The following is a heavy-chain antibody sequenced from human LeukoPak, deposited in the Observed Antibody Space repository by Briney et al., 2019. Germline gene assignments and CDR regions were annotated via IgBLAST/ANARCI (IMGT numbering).Heavy chain of an antibody. J-gene: IGHJ5*02. CDR1: GGSISSFY. CDR2: IYYSGGT. V-gene: IGHV4-59*08. CDR3: ARQGYGSGSYYPGEWFDP. Sequence: SETLSLTCTVSGGSISSFYWSWIRQPPGKGLEWIGYIYYSGGTNHNPSLKSRVTISVDTSKNQFSLKLSSVTAADTAVYYCARQGYGSGSYYPGEWFDPWGQGTLVTVSS. D-gene: IGHD3-10*01.